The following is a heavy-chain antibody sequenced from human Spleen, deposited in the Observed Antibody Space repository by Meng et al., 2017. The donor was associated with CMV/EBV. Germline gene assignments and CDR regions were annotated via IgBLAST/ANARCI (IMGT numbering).Heavy chain of an antibody. CDR1: QFSFSKFW. D-gene: IGHD3-16*01. CDR3: FRGHYDRA. CDR2: IKEDGSES. J-gene: IGHJ5*01. Sequence: GESLKISCGSSQFSFSKFWMNWVRQPPGKGLEWVANIKEDGSESFYVDSVKGRFTVSRDNAKNLVFLQMNRLRAEDTAVYYCFRGHYDRAWGHGTLVTVSS. V-gene: IGHV3-7*01.